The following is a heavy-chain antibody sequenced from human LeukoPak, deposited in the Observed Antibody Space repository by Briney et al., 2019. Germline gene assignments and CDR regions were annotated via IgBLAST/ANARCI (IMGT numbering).Heavy chain of an antibody. V-gene: IGHV3-23*01. J-gene: IGHJ4*02. CDR3: AKDRPHPSAEPTNFDY. Sequence: GGSLRLSCAGSGFTFSSYAMSWVRQAPGKGLEWVSATDGSGGSAYYADSVRGRFTISRDNSKNTLYLQMNSLRVEDTAVYYCAKDRPHPSAEPTNFDYWGQGTRVTVSS. CDR1: GFTFSSYA. CDR2: TDGSGGSA. D-gene: IGHD1-14*01.